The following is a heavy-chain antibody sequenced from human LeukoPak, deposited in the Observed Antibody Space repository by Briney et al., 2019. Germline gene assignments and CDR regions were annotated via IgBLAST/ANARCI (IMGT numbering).Heavy chain of an antibody. J-gene: IGHJ4*02. V-gene: IGHV3-21*01. CDR3: ARGDSSGFDY. Sequence: PGGCLRLSCAASGFIFNTYSMNWVRQAPGKGLEWVPSISSSSSYIYHADSLKGRFTISRDNAKNSLYLQMNSLRVEDTAVYYCARGDSSGFDYWGQGILVSVSS. CDR1: GFIFNTYS. D-gene: IGHD3-22*01. CDR2: ISSSSSYI.